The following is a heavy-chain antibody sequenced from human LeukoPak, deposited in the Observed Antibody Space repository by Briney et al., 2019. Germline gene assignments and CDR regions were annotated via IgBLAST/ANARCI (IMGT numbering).Heavy chain of an antibody. J-gene: IGHJ4*02. V-gene: IGHV3-23*01. D-gene: IGHD3-22*01. CDR3: AKTPLMYYYDSSVDY. CDR2: TSGSGGST. CDR1: GFTFSSYA. Sequence: GGSLRLSCAASGFTFSSYAMSWVRQAPGKGLEWVSATSGSGGSTYYADSVKGRFTISRDNSKNTLYLQMNSLRAEDTAVYYCAKTPLMYYYDSSVDYWGQGTLVTVSS.